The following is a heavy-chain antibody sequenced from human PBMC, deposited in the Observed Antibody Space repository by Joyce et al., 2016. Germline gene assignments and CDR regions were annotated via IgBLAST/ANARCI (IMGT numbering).Heavy chain of an antibody. CDR1: GYSISSGYY. D-gene: IGHD1-26*01. Sequence: QVQLQESGPGLVKPSETLSLTCGVSGYSISSGYYWGWIRQPPGRGLEWIGSIYHSGYTFYNPSLESRVAISVDTSKNPFSLKVTSVTAADTARYYCARSPGRGGAFDIWGQGTMVIVSS. CDR3: ARSPGRGGAFDI. CDR2: IYHSGYT. J-gene: IGHJ3*02. V-gene: IGHV4-38-2*01.